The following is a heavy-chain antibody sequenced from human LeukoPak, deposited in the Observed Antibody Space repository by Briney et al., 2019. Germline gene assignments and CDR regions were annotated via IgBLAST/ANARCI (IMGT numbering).Heavy chain of an antibody. V-gene: IGHV4-4*09. CDR1: GGSISSYY. CDR2: IYTSGST. J-gene: IGHJ5*02. D-gene: IGHD2-2*01. Sequence: SETLSLTCTVSGGSISSYYWSWIRRPPGKGLEWIGYIYTSGSTNYNPSLRSRVTISVDTSKNQFSLKLSSVTAADTAVYYCARGRRVVPAARYNWFDPWGQGTLVTVSS. CDR3: ARGRRVVPAARYNWFDP.